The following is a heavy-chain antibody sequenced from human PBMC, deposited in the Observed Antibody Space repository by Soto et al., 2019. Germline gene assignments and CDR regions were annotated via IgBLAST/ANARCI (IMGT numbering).Heavy chain of an antibody. D-gene: IGHD6-6*01. Sequence: GGSLRLSCEASGFAFSDYYMSWLRQAPGKGLEWVAVISSDEKIKQYADSVRGRFAISRDNSKNTLYLQMTSLRAEDTAIYYCARGLRSVLDYWGQGTLVTVS. CDR3: ARGLRSVLDY. V-gene: IGHV3-33*08. CDR2: ISSDEKIK. J-gene: IGHJ4*02. CDR1: GFAFSDYY.